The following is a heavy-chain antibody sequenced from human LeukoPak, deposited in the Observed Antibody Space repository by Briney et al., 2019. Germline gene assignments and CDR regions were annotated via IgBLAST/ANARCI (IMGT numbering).Heavy chain of an antibody. CDR1: GGSISSSSYY. CDR3: ARERGYYDSSGYPFDY. J-gene: IGHJ4*02. D-gene: IGHD3-22*01. Sequence: SETLSLTCTVSGGSISSSSYYWGWIRQPPGKGLEWIGSIYYSGSTYYNPSLKSRVTISVDTSKNQFSLKLSSVTAADTAVYYCARERGYYDSSGYPFDYWGQGTLVTVSS. V-gene: IGHV4-39*07. CDR2: IYYSGST.